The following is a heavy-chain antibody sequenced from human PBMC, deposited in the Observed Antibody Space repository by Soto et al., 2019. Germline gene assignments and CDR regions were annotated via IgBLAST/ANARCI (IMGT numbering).Heavy chain of an antibody. CDR2: VSASART. CDR3: AAGMGRYLDL. CDR1: GDSISNVY. Sequence: QVQLQESGPGLVKPSETLSLTCTVSGDSISNVYWSWIRQPAGKGLESMGRVSASARTNYNPSLQCRFTMSLDTSKSRYSSRLSSVSAAGTAVYFCAAGMGRYLDLWGRGPLVIVSS. D-gene: IGHD2-8*01. V-gene: IGHV4-4*07. J-gene: IGHJ2*01.